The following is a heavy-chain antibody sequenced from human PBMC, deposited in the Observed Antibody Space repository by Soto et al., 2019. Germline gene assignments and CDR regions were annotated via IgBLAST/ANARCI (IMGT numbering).Heavy chain of an antibody. CDR1: GFHFNDYY. D-gene: IGHD3-10*01. Sequence: NPGGSLRLSCAASGFHFNDYYMSWIRQAPGKGLEWVADINSSGTTTHYVDSVKGRFTISRDNTKKSLYLHMSSLRVDDTATYYCARDAWGGPSGQGTLVTVSS. V-gene: IGHV3-11*01. J-gene: IGHJ5*02. CDR3: ARDAWGGP. CDR2: INSSGTTT.